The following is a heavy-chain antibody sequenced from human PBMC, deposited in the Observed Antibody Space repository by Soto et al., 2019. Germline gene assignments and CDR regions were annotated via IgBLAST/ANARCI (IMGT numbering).Heavy chain of an antibody. Sequence: QITLKESGPPLVKPTQTLTLTCTFSGYSLSTSGVGVGWIRQPPGKALEWLALIYWDDDKRYSPSLKSRLTITKDTSKNQVVLTMTNMDPVDTATYYCAHVDILTGYLGYWGQGTLVTVSS. CDR2: IYWDDDK. CDR1: GYSLSTSGVG. D-gene: IGHD3-9*01. J-gene: IGHJ4*02. CDR3: AHVDILTGYLGY. V-gene: IGHV2-5*02.